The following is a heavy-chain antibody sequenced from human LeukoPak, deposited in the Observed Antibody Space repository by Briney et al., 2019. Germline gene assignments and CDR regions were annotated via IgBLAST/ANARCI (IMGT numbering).Heavy chain of an antibody. CDR3: AKDPHIVVVTATIDY. CDR2: ISGSGGTT. V-gene: IGHV3-23*01. Sequence: PGGSLRLSCAASGFTFSSYAMSWVRQAPGKGLEWVSAISGSGGTTYYADSVKGRFTISRDNSKNTLYLQMNSLRAEDTAVYYCAKDPHIVVVTATIDYWGQGTLVTVSS. D-gene: IGHD2-21*02. CDR1: GFTFSSYA. J-gene: IGHJ4*02.